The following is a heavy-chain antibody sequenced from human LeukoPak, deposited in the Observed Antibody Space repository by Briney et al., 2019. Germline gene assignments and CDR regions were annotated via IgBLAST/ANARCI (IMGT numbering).Heavy chain of an antibody. Sequence: GESLKISCKGSGYSFISYWITWVRQMPGKGLEWMGRIDPSDSYTNYSPSFQGHVTISVDKSISTAYLQWSSLKASDTAMYYCARPEGTADAFDIWGQGTMVTVSS. J-gene: IGHJ3*02. CDR2: IDPSDSYT. D-gene: IGHD1-7*01. V-gene: IGHV5-10-1*01. CDR1: GYSFISYW. CDR3: ARPEGTADAFDI.